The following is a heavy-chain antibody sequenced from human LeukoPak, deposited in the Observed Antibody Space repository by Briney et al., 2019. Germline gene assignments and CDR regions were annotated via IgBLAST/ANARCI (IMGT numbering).Heavy chain of an antibody. CDR3: ARDRVAAAGTRAENFDY. J-gene: IGHJ4*02. D-gene: IGHD6-13*01. CDR2: INPSGGST. Sequence: ASVKVSCKASGYTFTSYYMHWVRQAPGQGLKWMGIINPSGGSTSYAQKFQGRVTMTRDTSTSTVYMELSSLRSEDTAVYYCARDRVAAAGTRAENFDYWGQGTLVTVSS. V-gene: IGHV1-46*01. CDR1: GYTFTSYY.